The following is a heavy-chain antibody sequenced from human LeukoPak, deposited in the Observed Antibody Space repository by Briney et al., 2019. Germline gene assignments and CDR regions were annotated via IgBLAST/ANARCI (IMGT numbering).Heavy chain of an antibody. V-gene: IGHV1-69*05. J-gene: IGHJ4*02. CDR2: IVPIFGTP. CDR3: AVREGFDQGGFASYFDN. Sequence: ASVKVSCKASGGTFSSYVINWVRQAPGQGLEWMGKIVPIFGTPTAAQKFQGRITITTDGFTSTAYMELSGLRSEDTAVYYCAVREGFDQGGFASYFDNWGQGTQVTVSS. CDR1: GGTFSSYV. D-gene: IGHD3-16*01.